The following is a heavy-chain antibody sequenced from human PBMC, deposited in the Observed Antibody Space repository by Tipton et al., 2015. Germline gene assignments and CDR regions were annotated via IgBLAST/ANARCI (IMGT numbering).Heavy chain of an antibody. CDR1: SASVSSGIYY. Sequence: TLSLTCTVSSASVSSGIYYWNWIRQPPGKGLEWIGYIYYSGISNYNPSLESRVTMSVDTSKNQFSLKLSSVTAADTAVYYCARGSTYYYYGVDVWGQGTTVTVS. CDR2: IYYSGIS. CDR3: ARGSTYYYYGVDV. J-gene: IGHJ6*02. V-gene: IGHV4-61*01.